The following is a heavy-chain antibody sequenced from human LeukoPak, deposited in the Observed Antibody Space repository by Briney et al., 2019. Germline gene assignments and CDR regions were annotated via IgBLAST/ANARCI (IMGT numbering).Heavy chain of an antibody. D-gene: IGHD3-3*01. Sequence: GGSLRLSCVASGFTFSAYAMNWVRLAPGKGLEWVSTFKTNSGQVYYADSVKGRFTISRDNAKNSLYLQMNSLRAEDTAVYYCARDLNVNYDFWSGHSWGYWGQGTLVTVSS. J-gene: IGHJ4*02. V-gene: IGHV3-21*01. CDR1: GFTFSAYA. CDR3: ARDLNVNYDFWSGHSWGY. CDR2: FKTNSGQV.